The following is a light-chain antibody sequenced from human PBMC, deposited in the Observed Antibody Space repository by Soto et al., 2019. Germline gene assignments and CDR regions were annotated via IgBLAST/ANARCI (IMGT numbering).Light chain of an antibody. J-gene: IGKJ1*01. V-gene: IGKV1-5*03. CDR2: KAS. Sequence: DIQMTQSPSTLSASVGDRVTFACRASQSIVDWLAWYQQKPGKAPKLLIYKASNLESGVPSRFGGSGSGSEFTLTITNLQPDHFATYYCQQYKDNPWTFGQGTKVDIK. CDR1: QSIVDW. CDR3: QQYKDNPWT.